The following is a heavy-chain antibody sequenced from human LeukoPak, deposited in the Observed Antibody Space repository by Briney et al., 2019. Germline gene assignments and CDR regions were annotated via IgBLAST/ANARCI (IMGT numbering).Heavy chain of an antibody. CDR1: GGSISSGDSY. Sequence: KASQTLSLTCTVSGGSISSGDSYWSWIRQPPGKGLEWIGYIYSSGSTYYNPSLKSRVTISVDTSKNQFSLKQSSVTAADTAVYYCARGSYSSGWYEVHFQHWGQGTLVTVSS. D-gene: IGHD6-19*01. J-gene: IGHJ1*01. CDR3: ARGSYSSGWYEVHFQH. CDR2: IYSSGST. V-gene: IGHV4-30-4*01.